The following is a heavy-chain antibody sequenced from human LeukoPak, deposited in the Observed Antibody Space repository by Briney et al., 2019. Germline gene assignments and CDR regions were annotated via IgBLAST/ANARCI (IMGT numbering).Heavy chain of an antibody. CDR1: GFTFSDYY. J-gene: IGHJ4*02. V-gene: IGHV3-11*01. CDR3: ARGIRAYSSSWYGWDPPFLDYYFDY. D-gene: IGHD6-13*01. Sequence: PGGSLRLSCAASGFTFSDYYMSWIRQAPGKGLEWVSYISSSGSTIYYADSVKGRFTISRDNAKNSLYLQMNSLRAEDTAVYYCARGIRAYSSSWYGWDPPFLDYYFDYWGQGTLVTVSS. CDR2: ISSSGSTI.